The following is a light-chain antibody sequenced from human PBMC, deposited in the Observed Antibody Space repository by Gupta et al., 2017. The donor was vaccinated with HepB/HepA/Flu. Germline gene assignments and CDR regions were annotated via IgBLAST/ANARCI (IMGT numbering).Light chain of an antibody. CDR2: DVS. Sequence: QSALTQPRSVSGSPGQSVTISCTGTSSDVGGYKYVSWYQQHPGKAPKLMIYDVSKRPSGVPDRFSGSKSGNTASLTISGLKDEDEADYYCCSYADSYTYVFGTGTEVTVL. CDR3: CSYADSYTYV. CDR1: SSDVGGYKY. V-gene: IGLV2-11*01. J-gene: IGLJ1*01.